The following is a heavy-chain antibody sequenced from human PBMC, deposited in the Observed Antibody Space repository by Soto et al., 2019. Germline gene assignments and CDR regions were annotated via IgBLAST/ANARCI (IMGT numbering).Heavy chain of an antibody. V-gene: IGHV4-39*01. Sequence: QLQLQESGPGLVKPSETLSLTCTVSGGSISTSDYYWGWIRQPPGKGLEWIGSIYYGGTIYYNPSLKSRVTISVDTSKNQFSLTLGFVTAADTALYYCASHRYNYGFFDWFDPWGQGTLVTVSS. J-gene: IGHJ5*02. D-gene: IGHD5-18*01. CDR3: ASHRYNYGFFDWFDP. CDR2: IYYGGTI. CDR1: GGSISTSDYY.